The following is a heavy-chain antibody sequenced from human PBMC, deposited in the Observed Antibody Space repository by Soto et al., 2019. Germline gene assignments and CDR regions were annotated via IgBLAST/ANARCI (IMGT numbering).Heavy chain of an antibody. Sequence: QVQLVESGGGVVQPGRSLRLSCAASGFTFSNNAMHWVRQAPGKGLEWVAVVLYDGSKTYYADSVKGRFTISRDHSKNTLYLQMNSLRVEDTALYYCAKRKGDGSVSWHALDSWGQGTLVTVSS. J-gene: IGHJ4*02. CDR1: GFTFSNNA. V-gene: IGHV3-30*18. CDR3: AKRKGDGSVSWHALDS. D-gene: IGHD2-15*01. CDR2: VLYDGSKT.